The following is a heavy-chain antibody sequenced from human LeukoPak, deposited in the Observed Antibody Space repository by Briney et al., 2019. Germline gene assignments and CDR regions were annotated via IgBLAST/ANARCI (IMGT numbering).Heavy chain of an antibody. J-gene: IGHJ6*02. CDR1: GFTFSSYS. CDR3: ARRQPRYSGSYYYGMDV. V-gene: IGHV3-21*01. CDR2: ISSSSSYI. D-gene: IGHD1-26*01. Sequence: GGSLRLSCAASGFTFSSYSMNWVRQAPGKGLEWVSSISSSSSYIYYADSVKGRFTISRDNAKNSLYLQMNGLRAEDTAVYYCARRQPRYSGSYYYGMDVWGQGTTVTVSS.